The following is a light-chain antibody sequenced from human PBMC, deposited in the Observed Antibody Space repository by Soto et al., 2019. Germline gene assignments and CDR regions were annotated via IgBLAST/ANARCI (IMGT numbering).Light chain of an antibody. CDR2: LNSDGSH. J-gene: IGLJ2*01. CDR3: QTWGSGIVV. V-gene: IGLV4-69*01. Sequence: QPVLTQSPSASASLGASVKLTCTLSSGHSNYAIAWHQQQSEKGPRYLMKLNSDGSHSKGDGIPDRFSGSSSGAERYLTISSLQSEDEADYYCQTWGSGIVVLGGGTKRTFL. CDR1: SGHSNYA.